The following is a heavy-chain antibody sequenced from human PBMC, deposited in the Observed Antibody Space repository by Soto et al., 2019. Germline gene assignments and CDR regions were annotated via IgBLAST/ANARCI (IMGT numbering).Heavy chain of an antibody. D-gene: IGHD6-13*01. Sequence: ASVKVSCKASGYTFTGYYMHWVRQAPGQGLEWMGWINPNSGGTNYAQKFQGWVTMTRDTSISTAYMELSRLRSDDTAVYYCAREGYSSSSYDYWGQGTLVTVSS. CDR1: GYTFTGYY. CDR2: INPNSGGT. J-gene: IGHJ4*02. V-gene: IGHV1-2*04. CDR3: AREGYSSSSYDY.